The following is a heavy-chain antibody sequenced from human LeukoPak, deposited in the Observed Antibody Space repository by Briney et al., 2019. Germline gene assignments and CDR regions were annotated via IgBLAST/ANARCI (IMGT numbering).Heavy chain of an antibody. CDR1: GGSFSGYY. CDR3: ARSTDSSSWYYFDY. V-gene: IGHV4-34*01. CDR2: INHSGST. J-gene: IGHJ4*02. D-gene: IGHD6-13*01. Sequence: SETLSLTCAVYGGSFSGYYWSWIRQPPGKGLEWIGEINHSGSTYYNPSLKSRVTISVDRSKNQFSLKLSSVTAADTAVYYCARSTDSSSWYYFDYWGQGTLVTVSS.